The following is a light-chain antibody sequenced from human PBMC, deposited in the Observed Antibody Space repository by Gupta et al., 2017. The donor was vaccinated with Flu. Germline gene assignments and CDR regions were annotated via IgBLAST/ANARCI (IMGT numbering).Light chain of an antibody. Sequence: DLQMTQSPSTLSASVGDRVTITCRASQSISSWLSWYQQKPGKAPKLLIYKASTLESGVPSRFSGSGFGTEFTLTISRLQPDDFATYYCQEYNSYWAFGQGTKVEIK. J-gene: IGKJ1*01. V-gene: IGKV1-5*03. CDR3: QEYNSYWA. CDR1: QSISSW. CDR2: KAS.